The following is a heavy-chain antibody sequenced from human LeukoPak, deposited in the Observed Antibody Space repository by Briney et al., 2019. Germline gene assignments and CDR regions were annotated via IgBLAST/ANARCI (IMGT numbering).Heavy chain of an antibody. D-gene: IGHD3-3*01. CDR1: GFTFSSYD. V-gene: IGHV3-13*01. J-gene: IGHJ4*02. CDR3: AGSSRTYYDFWSGYLEPGDYFDY. Sequence: GGSLRLSCAASGFTFSSYDMHWVRQATGKGLEWVSAIGTAGDTYYPGSVKGRFTISGENAKNSLYLQMNSLRAGDTAVYYCAGSSRTYYDFWSGYLEPGDYFDYWGQGTLVTVSS. CDR2: IGTAGDT.